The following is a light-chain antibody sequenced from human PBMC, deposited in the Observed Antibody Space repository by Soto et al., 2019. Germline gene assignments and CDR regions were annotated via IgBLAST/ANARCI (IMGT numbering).Light chain of an antibody. CDR1: QTISSW. Sequence: DIQMTQSPSSLSASVGDRVTITCQASQTISSWLAWYQQKPGKAPKLLIYKASTLKSGVPSRFSGSGSGTEFTLTISCLQPDDFATYYCQQYNSYSEAFGQGTKVDIK. V-gene: IGKV1-5*03. CDR2: KAS. J-gene: IGKJ1*01. CDR3: QQYNSYSEA.